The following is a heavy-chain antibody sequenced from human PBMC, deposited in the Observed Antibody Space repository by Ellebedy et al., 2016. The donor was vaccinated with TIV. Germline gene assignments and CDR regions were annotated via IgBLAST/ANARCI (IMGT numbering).Heavy chain of an antibody. D-gene: IGHD3-3*01. CDR3: ATREWVDPMDV. CDR1: GYTFSNYG. V-gene: IGHV1-18*01. J-gene: IGHJ6*02. Sequence: ASVKVSXXASGYTFSNYGISWVRQAPGQGLEWMGWISAYNGNTLYAQKLQGRVTITTDTSASTAYMELSSLRSEDTAVYYCATREWVDPMDVWGQGTTVTVSS. CDR2: ISAYNGNT.